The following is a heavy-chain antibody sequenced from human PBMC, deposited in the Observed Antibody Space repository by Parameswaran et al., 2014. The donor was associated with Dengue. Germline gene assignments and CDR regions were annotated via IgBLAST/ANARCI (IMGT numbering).Heavy chain of an antibody. CDR2: INHSGST. V-gene: IGHV4-34*01. J-gene: IGHJ4*02. D-gene: IGHD5-18*01. CDR1: GGSFSGYY. CDR3: ATRAMVTSYYFDY. Sequence: SETLSLTCAVYGGSFSGYYWSWIRQPPGKGLEWIGEINHSGSTNYNPSLKSRVTISVDTSKNQFSLKLSSVTAADTAVYYCATRAMVTSYYFDYWGQGTLVTVSS.